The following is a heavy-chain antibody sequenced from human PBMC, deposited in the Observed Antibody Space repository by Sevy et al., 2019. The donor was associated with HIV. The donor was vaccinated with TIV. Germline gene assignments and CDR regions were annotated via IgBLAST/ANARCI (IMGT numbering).Heavy chain of an antibody. Sequence: GESLKISCAASGFTFSRAWMSWVRQAPGKGLERVGRIKSNFNGGTIDYAAPVKGRFSISRDDSENTVYLQMNSLNTEDTATYYCTTDRGRTSSMYFDLWGRGTLVTVSS. D-gene: IGHD3-10*01. CDR2: IKSNFNGGTI. CDR3: TTDRGRTSSMYFDL. J-gene: IGHJ2*01. CDR1: GFTFSRAW. V-gene: IGHV3-15*01.